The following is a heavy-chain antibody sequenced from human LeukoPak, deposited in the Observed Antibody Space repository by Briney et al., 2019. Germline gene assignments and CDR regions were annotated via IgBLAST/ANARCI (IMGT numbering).Heavy chain of an antibody. V-gene: IGHV4-34*01. CDR3: AGGRGSSSWEYYYYYMDV. J-gene: IGHJ6*03. Sequence: PSETLSLTCAVYGGSFSGYYWSWIRQPPGKGLEWIGEINHSGSTNYNPSLKSRVTISVDTSKNQFSLKLSSVTAADTAVYYCAGGRGSSSWEYYYYYMDVWGKGTTVTVSS. CDR2: INHSGST. CDR1: GGSFSGYY. D-gene: IGHD6-13*01.